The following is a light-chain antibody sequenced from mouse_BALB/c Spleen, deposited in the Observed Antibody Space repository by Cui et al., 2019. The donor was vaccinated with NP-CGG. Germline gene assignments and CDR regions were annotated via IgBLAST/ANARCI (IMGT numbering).Light chain of an antibody. Sequence: QAVVTQESALTTSPGETVTLTCRSSTGAVTTSNYANWVQEKPDHLFTGLISGTNNRAPGVPARFSGSLIGDKAVLTITGAQTEDEAIYFCALWYSNHWVFGGGTKLTVL. J-gene: IGLJ1*01. CDR2: GTN. CDR1: TGAVTTSNY. V-gene: IGLV1*01. CDR3: ALWYSNHWV.